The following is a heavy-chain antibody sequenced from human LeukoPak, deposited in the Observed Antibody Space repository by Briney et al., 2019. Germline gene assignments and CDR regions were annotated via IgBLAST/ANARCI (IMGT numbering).Heavy chain of an antibody. J-gene: IGHJ4*02. Sequence: PSETLSLTCAVYGVSFSGYYWSWIRQPPGKGLEWIGEINHSGSTNYNPSLKCRVTISVDTSKNQFSLKLSSVTAADTAVYYCASTTTGTGTTYGYWGQGTLVTVSS. CDR1: GVSFSGYY. CDR3: ASTTTGTGTTYGY. V-gene: IGHV4-34*01. D-gene: IGHD1-1*01. CDR2: INHSGST.